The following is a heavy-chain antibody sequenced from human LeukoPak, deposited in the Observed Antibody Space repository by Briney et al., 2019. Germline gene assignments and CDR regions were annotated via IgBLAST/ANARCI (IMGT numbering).Heavy chain of an antibody. Sequence: GRSLRLSCAASGFTFSSYAMHWVRQAPGKGLEWVAVISYDGSNKYYADSVKGRFTISRDNSKNTLYLQMNSLRAEDTAVYYCAKDIPVGYCSGGSCPEYYYGMDVWGKGTTVTVSS. D-gene: IGHD2-15*01. CDR2: ISYDGSNK. CDR3: AKDIPVGYCSGGSCPEYYYGMDV. V-gene: IGHV3-30-3*01. J-gene: IGHJ6*04. CDR1: GFTFSSYA.